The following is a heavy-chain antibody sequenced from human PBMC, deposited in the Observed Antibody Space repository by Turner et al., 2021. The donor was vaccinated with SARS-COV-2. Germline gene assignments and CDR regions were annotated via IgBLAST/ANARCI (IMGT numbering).Heavy chain of an antibody. CDR2: ISSGSTYI. J-gene: IGHJ4*02. V-gene: IGHV3-21*01. CDR3: ARDYHFDY. CDR1: GFTFSSFG. Sequence: EVQLVVSGGGLVKPGGSLGLSCAASGFTFSSFGMNWVRQAPGKGLEWVSSISSGSTYIYYADSVKGRFTISRDNAKNSLYLQMNSLRAEDTAVYYCARDYHFDYWGQGTLVTVSS.